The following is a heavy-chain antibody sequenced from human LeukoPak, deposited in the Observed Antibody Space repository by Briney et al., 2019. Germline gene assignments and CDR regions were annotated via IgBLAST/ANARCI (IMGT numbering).Heavy chain of an antibody. J-gene: IGHJ5*02. Sequence: SETLSLTCTVSGDSISSGDYYWSWIRQPPGKGLEWIGYIYYSGSTNYNPSLKSRVTISVDTSKNQFSLKLSSVTAADTAVYYCARDLVENWFDPWGQGTLVTVSS. D-gene: IGHD2-15*01. CDR3: ARDLVENWFDP. V-gene: IGHV4-61*08. CDR2: IYYSGST. CDR1: GDSISSGDYY.